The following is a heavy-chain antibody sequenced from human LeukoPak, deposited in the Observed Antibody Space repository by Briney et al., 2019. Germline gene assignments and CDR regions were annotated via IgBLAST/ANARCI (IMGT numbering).Heavy chain of an antibody. V-gene: IGHV3-23*01. J-gene: IGHJ4*02. CDR2: LSGSGANT. CDR1: GFTFSNYW. Sequence: GGSLRLSCAASGFTFSNYWMHWVRQAPGKGLEWVSGLSGSGANTHYADSVKGRFTISRDNSKNTLYLQMNSLRAEDTGVYYCARHSSGNLQPFDCWGQGTLVTVSS. CDR3: ARHSSGNLQPFDC. D-gene: IGHD3-22*01.